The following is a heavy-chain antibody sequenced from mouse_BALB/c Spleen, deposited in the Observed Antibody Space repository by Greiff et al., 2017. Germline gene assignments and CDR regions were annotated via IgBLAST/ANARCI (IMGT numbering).Heavy chain of an antibody. Sequence: QVHVKQSGPELVKPGASVKMSCKASGYTFTSYYIHWVKQRPGQGLEWIGWIYPGDGSTKYNEKFKGKTTLTADKSSSTAYMLLSSLTSEDSAIYFCARRYDGWFAYWGQGTLVTVSA. CDR1: GYTFTSYY. V-gene: IGHV1S56*01. D-gene: IGHD2-14*01. CDR2: IYPGDGST. CDR3: ARRYDGWFAY. J-gene: IGHJ3*01.